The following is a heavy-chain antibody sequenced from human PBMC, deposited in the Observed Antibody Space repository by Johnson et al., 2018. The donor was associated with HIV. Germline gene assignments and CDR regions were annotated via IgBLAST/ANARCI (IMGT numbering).Heavy chain of an antibody. CDR3: ARSSRNSAYDSDAFDI. D-gene: IGHD5-12*01. CDR2: ISGSGGST. J-gene: IGHJ3*02. Sequence: VQLVESGGGLVQSGGSLRLSCAASGFTFSSHAMSWVRQAPGKGLEWVSAISGSGGSTYYPGSVKGRFTISRDKAKTTLYLKMNSRSGEDTAVYYCARSSRNSAYDSDAFDIWGQGTMVTVSS. V-gene: IGHV3-23*04. CDR1: GFTFSSHA.